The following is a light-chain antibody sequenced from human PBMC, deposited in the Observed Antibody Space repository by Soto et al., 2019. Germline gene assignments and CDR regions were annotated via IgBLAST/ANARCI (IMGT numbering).Light chain of an antibody. CDR3: CSYAGNGAWV. Sequence: QSALTQPASVSGSPGQSITISCSGSSGDVGNYDLVSWYQQIPGKAPQLMIFEVSRRPSRVSDHFSGSKSGNTASLTISGLQAEDEGDFYCCSYAGNGAWVFGGGTKLTVL. CDR2: EVS. V-gene: IGLV2-23*02. CDR1: SGDVGNYDL. J-gene: IGLJ3*02.